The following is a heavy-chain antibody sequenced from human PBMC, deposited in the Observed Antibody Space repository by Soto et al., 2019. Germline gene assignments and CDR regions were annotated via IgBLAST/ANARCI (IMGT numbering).Heavy chain of an antibody. Sequence: ASETLSLTCAVSGGSITSANWWTWVRQPPGGGLEWIGEISHSGITNYKASLKSRVTMSVDKTKNDVSLKLTSVTAADTAVYYCARVLRGWFDPWGQGTPVPVSS. CDR1: GGSITSANW. CDR2: ISHSGIT. V-gene: IGHV4-4*02. CDR3: ARVLRGWFDP. J-gene: IGHJ5*02.